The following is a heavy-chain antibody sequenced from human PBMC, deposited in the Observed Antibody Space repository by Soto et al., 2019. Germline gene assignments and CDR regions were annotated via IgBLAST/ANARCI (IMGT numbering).Heavy chain of an antibody. J-gene: IGHJ5*02. CDR3: ARDGGTGTNWFDP. CDR2: ISSSSSYI. V-gene: IGHV3-21*01. CDR1: GFTFSSYS. Sequence: GGSLRLSXAASGFTFSSYSMNWVRQAPGKGLEWVSSISSSSSYIYYADSVKGRFTISRDNAKNSLYLQMNSLRAEDTALYYCARDGGTGTNWFDPWGQGTLVTVSS. D-gene: IGHD1-1*01.